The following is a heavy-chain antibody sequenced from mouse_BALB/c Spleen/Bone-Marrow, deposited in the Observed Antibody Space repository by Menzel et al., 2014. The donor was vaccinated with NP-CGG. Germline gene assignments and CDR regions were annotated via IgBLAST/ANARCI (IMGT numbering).Heavy chain of an antibody. CDR2: IDPANGNT. Sequence: EVQLQQSGAELVKPGASVKLSCTASGFNIKDTYMHWVKQRPEQGLEWIGRIDPANGNTKYDPKFQGKATITADTSSNTAYLQLSSLTSEDTAVYYCASYYYGSAWFAYWGQATLVTVSA. V-gene: IGHV14-3*02. J-gene: IGHJ3*01. D-gene: IGHD1-1*01. CDR1: GFNIKDTY. CDR3: ASYYYGSAWFAY.